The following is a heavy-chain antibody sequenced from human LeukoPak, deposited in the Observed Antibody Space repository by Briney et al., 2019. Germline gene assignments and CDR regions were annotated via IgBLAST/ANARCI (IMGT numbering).Heavy chain of an antibody. CDR3: ARDWFDP. CDR2: INHSGST. J-gene: IGHJ5*02. V-gene: IGHV4-34*01. Sequence: SETLSLTCAVYGGSFSGYYWSWIRQPPGKGLEWIGEINHSGSTNYNPSLKSRVTMSVDTSKNQFSLKLSSVTAADTAVYYCARDWFDPWGQGTLVNVSS. CDR1: GGSFSGYY.